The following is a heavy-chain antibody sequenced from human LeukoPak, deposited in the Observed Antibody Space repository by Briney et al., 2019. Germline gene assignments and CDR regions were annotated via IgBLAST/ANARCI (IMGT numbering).Heavy chain of an antibody. V-gene: IGHV4-39*01. CDR1: GGSISSSTYY. J-gene: IGHJ5*02. CDR2: IYYSGRT. D-gene: IGHD3-3*01. CDR3: ARHGGDTALRVLEWLFRGQNWFDP. Sequence: SETLSLTCTVSGGSISSSTYYWGWIRQPPGKGLEWIGSIYYSGRTYYNPSLKSRVTISVDTSKNQFSLKLSSVTAADTAVYYCARHGGDTALRVLEWLFRGQNWFDPWGQGTLVTVSS.